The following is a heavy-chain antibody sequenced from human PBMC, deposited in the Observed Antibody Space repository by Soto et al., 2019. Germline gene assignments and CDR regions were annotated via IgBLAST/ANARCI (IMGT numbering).Heavy chain of an antibody. CDR3: ARDPDYGDYLGYFCDS. Sequence: QVQLVQSGAELKKPGASVKVSCKTSGYTFAAYYIHWIRQAPGQGLEWMGWINPTSGGTVYAKNCQDRVTTTRDTSISTGYMELRRLTSDDTAVYYCARDPDYGDYLGYFCDSWGQGTPVTVSS. CDR2: INPTSGGT. D-gene: IGHD4-17*01. J-gene: IGHJ4*02. CDR1: GYTFAAYY. V-gene: IGHV1-2*02.